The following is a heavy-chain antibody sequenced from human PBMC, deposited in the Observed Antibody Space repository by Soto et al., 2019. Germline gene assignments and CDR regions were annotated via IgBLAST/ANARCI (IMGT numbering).Heavy chain of an antibody. D-gene: IGHD6-19*01. CDR3: AKGSGWSHWYFDL. J-gene: IGHJ2*01. Sequence: GGSLRLSCAASGCAFSSYAMSWVSQAPGKGLEWVSAISGSGGSTYYADSVKGRFTISRDNSKNTLYLQMNSLRAEDTAVYYCAKGSGWSHWYFDLWGRGTLVTVSS. V-gene: IGHV3-23*01. CDR2: ISGSGGST. CDR1: GCAFSSYA.